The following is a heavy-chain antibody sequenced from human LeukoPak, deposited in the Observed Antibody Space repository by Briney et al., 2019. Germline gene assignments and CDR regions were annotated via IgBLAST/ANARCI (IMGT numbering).Heavy chain of an antibody. CDR1: GFTFSSYA. Sequence: GGSLRLSCAASGFTFSSYAMSWVRQAPGKGLEWVSAIKGRFTISRDNSKNTLYLQMNSLRAEDTAVYYCARRAGAYSHPYDYWGQGTLVTVSS. D-gene: IGHD4/OR15-4a*01. J-gene: IGHJ4*02. CDR3: ARRAGAYSHPYDY. CDR2: I. V-gene: IGHV3-23*01.